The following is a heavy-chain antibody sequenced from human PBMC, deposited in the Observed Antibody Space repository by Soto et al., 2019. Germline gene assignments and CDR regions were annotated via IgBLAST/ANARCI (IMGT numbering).Heavy chain of an antibody. D-gene: IGHD5-18*01. Sequence: SETLSLTFTVSGGSISSSSYYWGWIRQPPGKGLEWIGSIYYSGSTYYNPSLKSRVTISVDTSKNQFSLKLSSVTAADTAVYYCARHEPNRGYSYGYSGSWFDPWGQGTLVTVSS. CDR2: IYYSGST. J-gene: IGHJ5*02. CDR1: GGSISSSSYY. V-gene: IGHV4-39*01. CDR3: ARHEPNRGYSYGYSGSWFDP.